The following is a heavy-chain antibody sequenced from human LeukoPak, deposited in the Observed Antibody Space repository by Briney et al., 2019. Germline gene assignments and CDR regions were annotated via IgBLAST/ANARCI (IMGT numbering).Heavy chain of an antibody. CDR2: ISAYNGNT. V-gene: IGHV1-18*01. J-gene: IGHJ5*02. CDR1: GYTFTSYG. CDR3: ARSRARIQLWPNGNWFDP. Sequence: GASVKVSCKASGYTFTSYGISWVRQAPGQGLGWMGWISAYNGNTNYAQKLQGRVTMTTDTSTSTAYMELRSLRSDDTAVYYCARSRARIQLWPNGNWFDPWGQGTLVTVSS. D-gene: IGHD5-18*01.